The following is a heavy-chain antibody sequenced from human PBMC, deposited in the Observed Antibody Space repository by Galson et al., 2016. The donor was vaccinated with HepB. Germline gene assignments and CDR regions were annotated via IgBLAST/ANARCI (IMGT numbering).Heavy chain of an antibody. CDR2: IDWDDDK. V-gene: IGHV2-70*04. J-gene: IGHJ4*02. Sequence: PALVKPTQTLTLTCTFSGFSLTTTGMRVSWVRQPPGKALEWLARIDWDDDKYYSTSLKTRLTISKDTYKNQVVLTMTNMDPVDTATYYCVRMVPSAVGYDYWGQGTLVTVSS. CDR3: VRMVPSAVGYDY. D-gene: IGHD1-26*01. CDR1: GFSLTTTGMR.